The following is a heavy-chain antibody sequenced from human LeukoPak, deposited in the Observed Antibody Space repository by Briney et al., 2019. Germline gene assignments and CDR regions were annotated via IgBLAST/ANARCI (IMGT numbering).Heavy chain of an antibody. CDR1: GFTFGDYA. J-gene: IGHJ4*02. CDR3: AREGWVAAAGSFDY. CDR2: ISSSGSTI. V-gene: IGHV3-48*03. D-gene: IGHD6-13*01. Sequence: GGSLRLSCTASGFTFGDYAMSWVRQAPGKGLEWVSYISSSGSTIYYADSVKGRFAISRDNAKNSLYLQMNSLRAEDTAVYYCAREGWVAAAGSFDYWGQGTLVTVSS.